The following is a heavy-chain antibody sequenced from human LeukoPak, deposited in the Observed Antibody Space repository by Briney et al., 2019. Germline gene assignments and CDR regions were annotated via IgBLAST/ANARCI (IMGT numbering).Heavy chain of an antibody. V-gene: IGHV3-74*01. J-gene: IGHJ4*02. CDR3: ARRSPNYYFDY. CDR2: INAHGSST. Sequence: GGSLRLSCAASGFTFSSYWMHWVRQAPGKGPVWVSRINAHGSSTNYADSVKGRFTISRDNAKNSLYLQMNSLRAEDTAVYYCARRSPNYYFDYWGQGTPVTVSS. CDR1: GFTFSSYW.